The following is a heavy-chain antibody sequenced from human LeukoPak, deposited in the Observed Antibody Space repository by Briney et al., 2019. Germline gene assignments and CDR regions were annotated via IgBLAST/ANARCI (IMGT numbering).Heavy chain of an antibody. Sequence: GGSLRLSCAASGFTFSSYAMSWVRQAPGKGLEWVSAISGSGGSTYYADSVKGRFTISRDNSKNTLYLQMNSLRAEDTAVYYCARLRRTSDSRGYYYYYDYWGQGTLVTVSS. J-gene: IGHJ4*02. V-gene: IGHV3-23*01. CDR2: ISGSGGST. CDR3: ARLRRTSDSRGYYYYYDY. D-gene: IGHD3-22*01. CDR1: GFTFSSYA.